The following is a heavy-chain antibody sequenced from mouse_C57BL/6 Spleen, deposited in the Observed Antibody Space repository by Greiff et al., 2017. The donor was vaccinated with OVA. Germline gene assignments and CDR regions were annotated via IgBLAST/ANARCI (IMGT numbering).Heavy chain of an antibody. J-gene: IGHJ4*01. CDR1: GYTFTDYN. CDR2: INPNNGGT. CDR3: ARAGYGSSYEDYYAMDY. Sequence: VQLKQSGPELVKPGASVKMSCKASGYTFTDYNMHWVKQSHGKSLEWIGYINPNNGGTSYNQKFKGKATLTVNKSSSTAYMELRSLTSEDSAVYYCARAGYGSSYEDYYAMDYWGQGTSVTVSS. D-gene: IGHD1-1*01. V-gene: IGHV1-22*01.